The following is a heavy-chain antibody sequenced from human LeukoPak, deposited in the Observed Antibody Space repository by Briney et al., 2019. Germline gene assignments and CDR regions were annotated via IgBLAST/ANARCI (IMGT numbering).Heavy chain of an antibody. CDR2: ISGSGGST. D-gene: IGHD3-16*02. CDR1: GFTFSSYA. V-gene: IGHV3-23*01. J-gene: IGHJ5*02. CDR3: AKGDIYDYVWGSYRKYNWFDP. Sequence: QPGGSLRLSCAASGFTFSSYAMSWVRQAPGKGLEWVSAISGSGGSTYYADSVKGRFTISRDNSKNTLYLQMNSLRAEDTAVYYCAKGDIYDYVWGSYRKYNWFDPWGQGTLVTVSS.